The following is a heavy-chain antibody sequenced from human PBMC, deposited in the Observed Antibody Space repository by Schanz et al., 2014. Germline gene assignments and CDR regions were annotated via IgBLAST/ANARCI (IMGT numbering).Heavy chain of an antibody. CDR1: GFTFSSYA. Sequence: DVQLLESGGGLVQPGGSLRLSCAASGFTFSSYAMSWVRQPPGKGLEWVSRLNFDETYTSYADSVKGRFTISRDNAKNTVYLQMTSLRVEDTAVYYCARGGADSAMAHEYWGRGTLVTVSS. CDR3: ARGGADSAMAHEY. CDR2: LNFDETYT. V-gene: IGHV3-74*02. J-gene: IGHJ4*02. D-gene: IGHD5-18*01.